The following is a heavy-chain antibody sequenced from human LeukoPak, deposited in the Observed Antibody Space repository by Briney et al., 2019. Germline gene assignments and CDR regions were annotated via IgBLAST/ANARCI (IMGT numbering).Heavy chain of an antibody. CDR1: GFTFSDYA. D-gene: IGHD6-19*01. Sequence: HPGGSLRLSCAASGFTFSDYAMNWVRQAPGKGLQWVSAIGSIGNTFYADSVKGRFTISRDNSNNAVHLQMNSLRAEDTAVYYCAKRGPGALAGSYDCWGQGTLVTVSS. J-gene: IGHJ4*02. V-gene: IGHV3-23*01. CDR2: IGSIGNT. CDR3: AKRGPGALAGSYDC.